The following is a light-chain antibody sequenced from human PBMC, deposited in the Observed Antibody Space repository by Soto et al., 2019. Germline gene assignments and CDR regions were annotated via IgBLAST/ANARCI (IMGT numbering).Light chain of an antibody. CDR1: SSDVGGYNY. Sequence: QSALTQPASVSGSPGKSITISCTGTSSDVGGYNYVSWYQQHPGKAPKLMIYEVSNRPSGVSNRFSGSKSGNTASLTISGLQAEDEADYYCSSYTSSSTLAFGTGTKLTVL. V-gene: IGLV2-14*01. J-gene: IGLJ1*01. CDR2: EVS. CDR3: SSYTSSSTLA.